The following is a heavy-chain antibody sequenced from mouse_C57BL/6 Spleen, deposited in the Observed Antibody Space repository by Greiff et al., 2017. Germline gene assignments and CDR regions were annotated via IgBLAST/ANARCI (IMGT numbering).Heavy chain of an antibody. CDR2: IDPENGDT. V-gene: IGHV14-4*01. J-gene: IGHJ3*01. CDR3: TTGGNPAWFAY. D-gene: IGHD2-1*01. CDR1: GFNIKDDY. Sequence: EVKLLESGAELVRPGASVKLSCTASGFNIKDDYMHWVKQRPEQGLEWIGWIDPENGDTEYASKFQGKITITADTTSNTAYLQLSSLTSKDTAVYYCTTGGNPAWFAYWGQGTLVTVSA.